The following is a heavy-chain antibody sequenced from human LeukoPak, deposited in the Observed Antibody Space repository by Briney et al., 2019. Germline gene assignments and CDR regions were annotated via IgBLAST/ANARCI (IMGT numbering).Heavy chain of an antibody. CDR2: IYHSGST. CDR1: GYSISSGYY. CDR3: ARHRIGSSWYTMDV. D-gene: IGHD6-13*01. V-gene: IGHV4-38-2*02. J-gene: IGHJ6*03. Sequence: IPSETLSLTCTVSGYSISSGYYWGWIRQPPGKGLEWIGSIYHSGSTYYNPSLKSRVTISVDTSKNQFSLKLSSVTAADTAVYYCARHRIGSSWYTMDVWGKGTTVTISS.